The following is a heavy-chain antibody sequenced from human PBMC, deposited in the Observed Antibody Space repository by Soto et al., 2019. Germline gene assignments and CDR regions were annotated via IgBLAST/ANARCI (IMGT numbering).Heavy chain of an antibody. V-gene: IGHV4-31*03. CDR1: GGSISSGGYY. CDR2: IYYSGST. CDR3: ARDRRGKQQLGRHYYYYGMDV. Sequence: SETLSLTCTVSGGSISSGGYYWSWIRQHPGKGLEWIGYIYYSGSTYYNPSLKSRVTISVDTSKNQFSLKLSSVTAADTAVYYCARDRRGKQQLGRHYYYYGMDVWGQGTTVTVSS. J-gene: IGHJ6*02. D-gene: IGHD6-13*01.